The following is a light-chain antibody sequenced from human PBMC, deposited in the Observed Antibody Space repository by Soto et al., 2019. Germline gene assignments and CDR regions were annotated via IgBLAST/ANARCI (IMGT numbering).Light chain of an antibody. CDR1: QDIAIY. Sequence: IPLTQSPSSLSASVGDRVTITCRASQDIAIYLAWYQQKPGEAPKLLIYAASTLHGGVPSRFSGSGSGTDFALTITSLQAEEFATYYCQQLRSYPSTFGGGTKVEIK. V-gene: IGKV1-9*01. CDR3: QQLRSYPST. J-gene: IGKJ4*01. CDR2: AAS.